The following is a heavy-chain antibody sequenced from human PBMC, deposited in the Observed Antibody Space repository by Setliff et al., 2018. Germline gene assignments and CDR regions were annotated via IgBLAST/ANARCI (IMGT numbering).Heavy chain of an antibody. CDR2: IFYSGRT. CDR3: ARLPNYVWGSPVDY. D-gene: IGHD3-16*01. V-gene: IGHV4-39*01. CDR1: GASMTNINYY. Sequence: SETLSLTCTVSGASMTNINYYWGLIRQPPGKGLEWIGSIFYSGRTFYNPSLKSRVTISVDTSKNQFSLTLSSVTAADTAVYYCARLPNYVWGSPVDYWGQGTLVTVSS. J-gene: IGHJ4*02.